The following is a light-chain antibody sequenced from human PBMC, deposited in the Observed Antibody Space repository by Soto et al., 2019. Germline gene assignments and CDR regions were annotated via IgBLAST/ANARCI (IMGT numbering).Light chain of an antibody. CDR3: CSYTSLSTVV. CDR1: SSDGGGYNH. V-gene: IGLV2-14*01. Sequence: QSVLTQPASVSGSPGQSITISCTGTSSDGGGYNHVSWYQHSPGKAPKLILFAVSDRPSGVSHRFSGSKSGNTASLTISGLQADDEADYYCCSYTSLSTVVFGGGTQLTVL. J-gene: IGLJ2*01. CDR2: AVS.